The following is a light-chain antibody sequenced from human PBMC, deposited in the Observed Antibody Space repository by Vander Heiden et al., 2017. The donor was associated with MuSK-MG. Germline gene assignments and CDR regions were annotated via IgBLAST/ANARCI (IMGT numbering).Light chain of an antibody. CDR2: AAS. Sequence: DIQMTQSPSSLSASVGDRVTITCRASQSISSYLNWYQQKPGKAPKLLIYAASSLQSGVPSRFSGSGYGTDFTLTISSLQPEDFATYYCQQSDSTPTSTFGQGTKLEIK. V-gene: IGKV1-39*01. J-gene: IGKJ2*01. CDR1: QSISSY. CDR3: QQSDSTPTST.